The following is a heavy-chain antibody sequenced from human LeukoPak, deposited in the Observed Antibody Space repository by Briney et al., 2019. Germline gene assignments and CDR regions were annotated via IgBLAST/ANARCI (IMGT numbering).Heavy chain of an antibody. CDR2: ISYDGSNK. CDR1: GFTFSSYG. CDR3: AKDETPYQLLSLGLDY. Sequence: GGSLRLSCAASGFTFSSYGMHWVRQAPGKGLEWVAVISYDGSNKYYADSVKGRFTISRDNSKNTLYLQMNSLRAEDTAVYYCAKDETPYQLLSLGLDYWGQGTLVTVSS. J-gene: IGHJ4*02. V-gene: IGHV3-30*18. D-gene: IGHD2-2*01.